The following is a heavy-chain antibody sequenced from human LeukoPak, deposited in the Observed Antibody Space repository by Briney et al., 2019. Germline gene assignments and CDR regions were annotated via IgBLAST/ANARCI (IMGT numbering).Heavy chain of an antibody. J-gene: IGHJ5*02. V-gene: IGHV5-51*01. CDR3: ACRDLTSTWSFP. Sequence: GESLKISCQGFGYSFTSYWIGWVGQMHGKGMEWMGVIYPGDLRVRYNPSFQGQVTISVDKSINTAYLQWVSLMASDSAMYYCACRDLTSTWSFPWGQGTLVTVSS. D-gene: IGHD6-13*01. CDR2: IYPGDLRV. CDR1: GYSFTSYW.